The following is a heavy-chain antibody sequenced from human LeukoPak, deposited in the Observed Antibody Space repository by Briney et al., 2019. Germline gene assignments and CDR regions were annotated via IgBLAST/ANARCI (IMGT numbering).Heavy chain of an antibody. V-gene: IGHV3-74*01. CDR1: GFTFSSYW. CDR3: ARGRYDSSGSLDY. Sequence: GGSLRLSCAASGFTFSSYWMHWGRQAPGKGLVWVSRISHDGNTTPYADSVKGRFTISRDNPKNTLYLQMNSLRAEDTAVYYCARGRYDSSGSLDYWGQGTLVSVSS. CDR2: ISHDGNTT. D-gene: IGHD3-22*01. J-gene: IGHJ4*02.